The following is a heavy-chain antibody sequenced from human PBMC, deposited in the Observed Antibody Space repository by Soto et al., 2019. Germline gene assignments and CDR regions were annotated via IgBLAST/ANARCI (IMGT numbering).Heavy chain of an antibody. CDR2: ISYDGSNK. V-gene: IGHV3-30*18. CDR3: AKSGGGYYDSSGYTYYYYGMDV. Sequence: GGSLRLSCAASGFTFSSYGMHWVRQAPGKGLEWVAVISYDGSNKYYADSVKGRFTISRDNSKNTLYLQMNSLRAEDTAVYYCAKSGGGYYDSSGYTYYYYGMDVWGQGTTVTVSS. CDR1: GFTFSSYG. J-gene: IGHJ6*02. D-gene: IGHD3-22*01.